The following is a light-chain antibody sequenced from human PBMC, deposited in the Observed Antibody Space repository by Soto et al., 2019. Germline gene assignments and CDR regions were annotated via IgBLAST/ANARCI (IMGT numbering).Light chain of an antibody. V-gene: IGKV3-20*01. Sequence: EIVLTQSPGTLSLSPGEGATLSCRASQSVTSSYLAWYQQKPGQAPRLLIYGASIRATGIPYRFSGSGSGTDFTLTISRLEPEYFAVYYCQQYGSSRTFGQGTKVEIK. J-gene: IGKJ1*01. CDR1: QSVTSSY. CDR3: QQYGSSRT. CDR2: GAS.